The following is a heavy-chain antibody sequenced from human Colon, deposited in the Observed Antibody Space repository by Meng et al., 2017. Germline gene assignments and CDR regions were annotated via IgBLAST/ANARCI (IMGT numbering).Heavy chain of an antibody. Sequence: QVQVHQSGPGLVKPSQTLPPTCAISGDSVSSNSAAWNWIRQSPSRGLEWLGRTYYRSKWYNDYAVSVKSRITINPDTSKNQFSLQLNSVTPEDTAVYYCARDSSSSAYSPFDYWGQGTLVTVSS. D-gene: IGHD3-22*01. V-gene: IGHV6-1*01. CDR3: ARDSSSSAYSPFDY. J-gene: IGHJ4*02. CDR1: GDSVSSNSAA. CDR2: TYYRSKWYN.